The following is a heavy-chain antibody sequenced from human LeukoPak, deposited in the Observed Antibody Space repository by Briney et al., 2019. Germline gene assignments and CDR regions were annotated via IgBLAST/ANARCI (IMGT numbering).Heavy chain of an antibody. CDR1: GFTFSAYA. D-gene: IGHD5-12*01. V-gene: IGHV3-23*01. Sequence: PGGSLRLSCVASGFTFSAYALSWVRQAPGKGLEWVSSISGPGVTTYYADSVRGRFTISRDNSKNTLYLQMNSLRAEDTAVYYCANDWLVFDYWGQGTVVTVSS. CDR3: ANDWLVFDY. CDR2: ISGPGVTT. J-gene: IGHJ4*02.